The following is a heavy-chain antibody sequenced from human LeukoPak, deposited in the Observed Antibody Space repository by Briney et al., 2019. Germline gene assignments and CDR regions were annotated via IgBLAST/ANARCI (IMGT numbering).Heavy chain of an antibody. CDR2: ISYDGSSK. Sequence: GGSLRLSCGASGFTFSNYAILWVRQAPGKGLEWVAVISYDGSSKNFADSVKGRFTISRDNSKNALYLQMNSLRVEDTAVYYCAIDPNWGTHSWGQGVLVTVSS. D-gene: IGHD7-27*01. CDR1: GFTFSNYA. J-gene: IGHJ4*02. CDR3: AIDPNWGTHS. V-gene: IGHV3-30-3*01.